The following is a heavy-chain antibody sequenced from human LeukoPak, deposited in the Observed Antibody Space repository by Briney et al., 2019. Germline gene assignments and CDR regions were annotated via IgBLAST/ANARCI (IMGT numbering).Heavy chain of an antibody. CDR2: IIGNGGDI. CDR1: GFTFSIFA. V-gene: IGHV3-23*01. D-gene: IGHD5-24*01. Sequence: GGYLRLSCEASGFTFSIFAMNWVRQAPGKGLEWVSVIIGNGGDIHYADSVRGRFTISRDTSKDTLYLQVNNLRADDTAVYYCAKDRTPDGFYSIDFWGQGSLVTVSS. J-gene: IGHJ4*02. CDR3: AKDRTPDGFYSIDF.